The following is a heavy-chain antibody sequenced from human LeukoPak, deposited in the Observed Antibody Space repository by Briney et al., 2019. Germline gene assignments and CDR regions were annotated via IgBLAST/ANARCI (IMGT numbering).Heavy chain of an antibody. CDR3: AKANYYYYSGSYHIVIDY. CDR1: GGSISSYY. J-gene: IGHJ4*02. D-gene: IGHD3-10*01. Sequence: PSETLSLTCTVSGGSISSYYWSWIRQPAGKGLEWIGRIYTSGNTNYNSSLKSRVTMSLDTSKNQFSLKLSSVTAADTAVYYCAKANYYYYSGSYHIVIDYWGQGTLVTVSS. V-gene: IGHV4-4*07. CDR2: IYTSGNT.